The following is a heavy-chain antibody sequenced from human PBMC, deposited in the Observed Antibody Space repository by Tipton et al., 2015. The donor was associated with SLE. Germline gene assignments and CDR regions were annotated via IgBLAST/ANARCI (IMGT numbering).Heavy chain of an antibody. V-gene: IGHV4-59*11. Sequence: TLSLTCTVSGGSISSHYWSWIRQPPGKGQEWIGYIYYSGSTNYNPSPKSRVTISVDTSKNQFSLKLSSVTAADTAVYYCAREVGYGDLNWFDPWGQGTLVTVSS. CDR2: IYYSGST. CDR3: AREVGYGDLNWFDP. J-gene: IGHJ5*02. CDR1: GGSISSHY. D-gene: IGHD4-17*01.